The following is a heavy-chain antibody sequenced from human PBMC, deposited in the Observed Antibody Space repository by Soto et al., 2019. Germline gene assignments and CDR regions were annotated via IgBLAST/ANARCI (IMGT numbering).Heavy chain of an antibody. CDR1: GFTFSDYY. V-gene: IGHV3-11*06. Sequence: PGESLKISCAASGFTFSDYYMSWIRQAPGKGLEWVSYISSSSSYTNYADSVKGRFTISRDNAKNSLYLQMNSLRAEDTAVYYCARTIAARKFDPWGQGTLVTVSS. CDR3: ARTIAARKFDP. D-gene: IGHD6-6*01. J-gene: IGHJ5*02. CDR2: ISSSSSYT.